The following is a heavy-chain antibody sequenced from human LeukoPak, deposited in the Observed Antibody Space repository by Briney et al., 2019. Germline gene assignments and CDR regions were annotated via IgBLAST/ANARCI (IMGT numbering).Heavy chain of an antibody. J-gene: IGHJ4*02. CDR3: ARDASLDSAMDY. Sequence: GGSLRFSCAASGFTFSSYSMNWVRQAPGKGLEWVSSISSSSSYIYYADSVKGRFTISRDNAKNSLYLQMNSLRAEDTAVYYCARDASLDSAMDYWGQGTLVTVSS. V-gene: IGHV3-21*01. CDR2: ISSSSSYI. D-gene: IGHD2-2*03. CDR1: GFTFSSYS.